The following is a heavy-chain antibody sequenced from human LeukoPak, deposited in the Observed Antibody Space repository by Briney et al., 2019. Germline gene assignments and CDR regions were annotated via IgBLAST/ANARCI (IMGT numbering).Heavy chain of an antibody. CDR3: ASDQDIVVVPAAIDYYYMDV. Sequence: SVKVSCKASGGTFSSYAISWVRQAPGQGLELMGGIIPIFGTANYAQKFQGRVTITADESTSTAYMELSSLRSEDTAVYYCASDQDIVVVPAAIDYYYMDVWGKGTTVTVSS. CDR1: GGTFSSYA. J-gene: IGHJ6*03. V-gene: IGHV1-69*13. D-gene: IGHD2-2*01. CDR2: IIPIFGTA.